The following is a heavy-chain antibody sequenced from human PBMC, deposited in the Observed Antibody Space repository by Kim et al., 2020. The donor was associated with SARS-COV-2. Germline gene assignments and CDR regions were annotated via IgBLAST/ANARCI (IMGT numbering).Heavy chain of an antibody. V-gene: IGHV4-59*08. D-gene: IGHD3-3*01. CDR2: IYYSGST. Sequence: SETLSLTCTVSGGSISSYYWSWIRQPPGKGLEWIGYIYYSGSTNYNPSLKSRVTISVDTSKNQFSLKLSSVTAADTAVYYCARYYTRTIFGVVIIRYMDVWGKGTTVTVSS. CDR1: GGSISSYY. J-gene: IGHJ6*03. CDR3: ARYYTRTIFGVVIIRYMDV.